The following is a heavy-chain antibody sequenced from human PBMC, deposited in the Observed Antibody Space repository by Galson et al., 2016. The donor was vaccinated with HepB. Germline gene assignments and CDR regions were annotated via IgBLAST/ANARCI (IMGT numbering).Heavy chain of an antibody. CDR2: IFYTGST. CDR1: GGSMNHYH. D-gene: IGHD3-22*01. Sequence: SETLSLTCSVSGGSMNHYHWGWIRQPPGKGMESIGYIFYTGSTIYSPSFKSRVTMSVDTSKNQFSLNLSSVTAADTAVYYCAREYESSVDDWGQGTLVTVSS. J-gene: IGHJ4*02. V-gene: IGHV4-59*12. CDR3: AREYESSVDD.